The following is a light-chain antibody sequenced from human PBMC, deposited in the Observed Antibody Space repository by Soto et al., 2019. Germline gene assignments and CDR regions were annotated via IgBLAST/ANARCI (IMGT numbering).Light chain of an antibody. J-gene: IGKJ5*01. V-gene: IGKV3-15*01. CDR2: GAS. Sequence: EIVLTQFPATLSVPPGGRATLSCRALQSVSSNLAWYQQKPGQAPRLLIYGASTRATGIPARFSGSGSGTEFTLTISSLQSEDFAVYYCQQYNNWPPSITFGQGTRLEIK. CDR3: QQYNNWPPSIT. CDR1: QSVSSN.